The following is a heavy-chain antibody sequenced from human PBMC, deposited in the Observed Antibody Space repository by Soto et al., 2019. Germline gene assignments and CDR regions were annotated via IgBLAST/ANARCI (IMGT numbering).Heavy chain of an antibody. V-gene: IGHV4-34*01. CDR2: INHSGST. D-gene: IGHD1-26*01. Sequence: SETLSLTCAVYGGSFSGYYWSWIRQPPGKGLEWIGEINHSGSTNYNPSLKSRVTISVDTSKNQFSLKLSSVTAADTAVYYCARAGGSYYEFDYWGQGTLVTVSS. CDR1: GGSFSGYY. J-gene: IGHJ4*02. CDR3: ARAGGSYYEFDY.